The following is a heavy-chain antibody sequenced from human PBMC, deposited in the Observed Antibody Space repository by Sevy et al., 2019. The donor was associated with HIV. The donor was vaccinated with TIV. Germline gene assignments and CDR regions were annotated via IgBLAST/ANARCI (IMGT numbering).Heavy chain of an antibody. CDR2: LSFGCGQI. Sequence: GGSLRLSCAASGFAFKDYSMSWIRQAPGKGLEWVASLSFGCGQINYADSVKGRFTISRDNSKNSFYLQMDNLAVEDTALYYCAGEGCSRPHDYWGQGTLVTVSS. CDR3: AGEGCSRPHDY. D-gene: IGHD2-2*01. V-gene: IGHV3-23*01. J-gene: IGHJ4*02. CDR1: GFAFKDYS.